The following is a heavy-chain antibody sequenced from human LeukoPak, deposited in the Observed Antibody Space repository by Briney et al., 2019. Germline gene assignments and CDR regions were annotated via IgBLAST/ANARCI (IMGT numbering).Heavy chain of an antibody. D-gene: IGHD6-19*01. V-gene: IGHV5-10-1*01. J-gene: IGHJ5*02. CDR2: IDPSDSYT. Sequence: GESLKISCKGSGYSFTSYWISWVRQMPGKGLEWMGRIDPSDSYTNYSPSFQGHVTISADKSISTAYLQWSSLKASDTAMYYCARGMTVVSWFDPWGQGTLVTVSS. CDR3: ARGMTVVSWFDP. CDR1: GYSFTSYW.